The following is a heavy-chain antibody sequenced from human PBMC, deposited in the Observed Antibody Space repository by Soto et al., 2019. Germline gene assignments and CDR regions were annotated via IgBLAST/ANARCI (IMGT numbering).Heavy chain of an antibody. CDR3: AVTPNCGRDCSAASYWYFDI. J-gene: IGHJ2*01. D-gene: IGHD2-21*02. V-gene: IGHV3-23*01. CDR1: GLTFGNYA. CDR2: ISGDSGRT. Sequence: EVQLLESGGGLVQPGGSVRLSRAASGLTFGNYAMSWVRQAPGKGLEWVSAISGDSGRTYYADSVKGRFTISRDNSKNTLYLQMITLRAEDTAVYYCAVTPNCGRDCSAASYWYFDIWGRGTLVTVSS.